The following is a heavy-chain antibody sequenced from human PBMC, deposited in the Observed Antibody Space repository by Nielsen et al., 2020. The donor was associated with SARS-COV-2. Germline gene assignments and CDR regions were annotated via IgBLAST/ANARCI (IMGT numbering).Heavy chain of an antibody. CDR2: ISGGGTNS. CDR3: ANDFGDCGSSTCRPK. CDR1: GFTFNTYA. Sequence: GESLKISCAASGFTFNTYAMSWIRQAPGKRLEWISAISGGGTNSFYADSVKGRFTISRDNSNHTLYLQLTNLRAEDTAVYYCANDFGDCGSSTCRPKWGQGSRITVSS. J-gene: IGHJ4*02. D-gene: IGHD2-2*01. V-gene: IGHV3-23*01.